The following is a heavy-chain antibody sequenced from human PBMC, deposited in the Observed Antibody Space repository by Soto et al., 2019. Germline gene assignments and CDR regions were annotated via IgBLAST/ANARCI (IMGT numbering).Heavy chain of an antibody. V-gene: IGHV4-34*01. CDR1: GGSFSCYY. Sequence: SETLWLTCAVYGGSFSCYYWSWIRQPPGKGLEWIGEINQSGSTNYNPSPKSRVTISVDTSKNQFSLKLSSVTAADTAVYYCARSRRGCSGGSCYAWGQGTLVTVSS. D-gene: IGHD2-15*01. CDR3: ARSRRGCSGGSCYA. CDR2: INQSGST. J-gene: IGHJ5*02.